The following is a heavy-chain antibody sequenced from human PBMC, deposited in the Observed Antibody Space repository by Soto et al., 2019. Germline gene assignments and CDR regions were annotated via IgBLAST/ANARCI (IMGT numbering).Heavy chain of an antibody. J-gene: IGHJ4*02. CDR3: ARDAVGGSYLAY. CDR2: ISPFNGHT. CDR1: GYTFTNYV. V-gene: IGHV1-18*01. Sequence: QVQLVQSGGEVKKPGASVKVSCKPAGYTFTNYVISWVRQAPGQGLEWMGWISPFNGHTKYAQKFQDRVTLTTDTSTSTAYMELRSLRFDDAGVYYCARDAVGGSYLAYWCQGTLVAVSS. D-gene: IGHD1-26*01.